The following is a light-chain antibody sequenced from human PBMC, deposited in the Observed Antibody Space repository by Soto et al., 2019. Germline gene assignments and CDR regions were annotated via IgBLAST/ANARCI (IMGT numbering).Light chain of an antibody. V-gene: IGKV3-11*01. CDR2: DAS. J-gene: IGKJ5*01. CDR1: QSVSSY. CDR3: QQRSNGGT. Sequence: ETVLTQSPATLSLSPGERATLSCRASQSVSSYLAWYQQKAGQAPRLLIYDASNRATGIPARFSGSGSGTDFTLTISSLEPEDFAVYYCQQRSNGGTFAQGTRLEIK.